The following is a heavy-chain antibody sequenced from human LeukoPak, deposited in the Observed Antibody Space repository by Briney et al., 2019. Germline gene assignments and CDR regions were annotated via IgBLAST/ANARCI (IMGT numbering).Heavy chain of an antibody. CDR2: IYYSGST. V-gene: IGHV4-39*07. CDR3: ARASLGGYDYGY. D-gene: IGHD5-12*01. J-gene: IGHJ4*02. CDR1: GGSFSSSSYY. Sequence: PSETLSLTCTVSGGSFSSSSYYWGWIRQPPGKGLEWIGSIYYSGSTYYNPSLKSRVTISVDTSKNQFSLKLSSVTAADTAVYYCARASLGGYDYGYWGQGTLVTVSS.